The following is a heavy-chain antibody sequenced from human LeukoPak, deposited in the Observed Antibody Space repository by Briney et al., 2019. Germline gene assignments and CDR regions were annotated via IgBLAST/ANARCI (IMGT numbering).Heavy chain of an antibody. CDR2: IYYSGST. D-gene: IGHD2-15*01. CDR3: ARVAPDKPFFDY. Sequence: SETLSLTCTVSGGSISSGDYYWSWIRQPPGKGLEWIGYIYYSGSTYYNPPLKSRVTISVDTSKNQSSLKLSSVTAADTAVYYCARVAPDKPFFDYWGQGTLVTVSS. CDR1: GGSISSGDYY. V-gene: IGHV4-30-4*01. J-gene: IGHJ4*02.